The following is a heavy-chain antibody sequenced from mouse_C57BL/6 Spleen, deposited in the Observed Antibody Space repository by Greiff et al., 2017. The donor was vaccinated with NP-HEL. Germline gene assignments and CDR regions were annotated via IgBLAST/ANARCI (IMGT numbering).Heavy chain of an antibody. J-gene: IGHJ1*03. CDR1: GYTFTSYW. V-gene: IGHV1-61*01. CDR3: ARTTVVAYWYFDV. CDR2: IYPSDSET. Sequence: VQLQQPGAELVRPGSSVKLSCKASGYTFTSYWMDWVKQRPGQGLEWIGNIYPSDSETHYNQKFKDKATLTVDKSSSTAYMQLSSLTSEDSAVYYCARTTVVAYWYFDVWGTGTTVTVSS. D-gene: IGHD1-1*01.